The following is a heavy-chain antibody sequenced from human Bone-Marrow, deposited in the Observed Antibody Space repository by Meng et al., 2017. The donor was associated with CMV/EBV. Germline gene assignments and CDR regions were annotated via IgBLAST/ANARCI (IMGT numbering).Heavy chain of an antibody. D-gene: IGHD6-13*01. J-gene: IGHJ4*02. V-gene: IGHV1-69*12. CDR1: GGTVSSYA. CDR3: ARSQYSSSWYPFTH. Sequence: QVQRVQPGAVVKTPGSSVKVSCKASGGTVSSYAISWVRQAPGQGLEWMGGIIPIFGTANYAQKFQGRVTITADESTSTAYMELSSLRSEDTAVYYCARSQYSSSWYPFTHWGQGTLVTVSS. CDR2: IIPIFGTA.